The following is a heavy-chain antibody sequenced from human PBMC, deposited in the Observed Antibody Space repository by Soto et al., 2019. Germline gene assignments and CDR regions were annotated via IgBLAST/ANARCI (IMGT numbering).Heavy chain of an antibody. V-gene: IGHV3-21*01. Sequence: EVQLVESGGGLVKPGGSLRLSCAASEFTFSIYSMNWVRQAPGKGLEWVSSISSSDDIYYADSVQGRFTISRDNAKNSLYLQMNSLRAEDTAVYYCARDRYGDYVFDYWGQGTLVTVSS. CDR3: ARDRYGDYVFDY. CDR1: EFTFSIYS. J-gene: IGHJ4*02. D-gene: IGHD4-17*01. CDR2: ISSSDDI.